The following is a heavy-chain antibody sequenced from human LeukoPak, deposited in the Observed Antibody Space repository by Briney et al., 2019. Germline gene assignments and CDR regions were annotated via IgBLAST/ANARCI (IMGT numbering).Heavy chain of an antibody. J-gene: IGHJ5*02. V-gene: IGHV4-38-2*02. CDR3: ATGWSGYYWTT. CDR2: IYHSGST. Sequence: PSETLSLTCSVSGYSISSGYYWGWIRQPPGKGPEWIGSIYHSGSTYYNTSLKSRVTISVDTSKNQFSLKPNSVTAADTAVYYCATGWSGYYWTTWGQGTLLAVSS. CDR1: GYSISSGYY. D-gene: IGHD3-3*01.